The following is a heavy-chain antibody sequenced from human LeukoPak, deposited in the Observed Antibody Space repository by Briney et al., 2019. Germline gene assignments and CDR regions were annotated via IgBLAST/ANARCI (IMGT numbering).Heavy chain of an antibody. J-gene: IGHJ4*02. CDR2: ISGSGTST. Sequence: GGSLRLSCAASGFTFSSDAMSWVRQAPGKGLEWVPAISGSGTSTYHADSVKGRFTISRDNSKNTLYLQMNSLRDEDTAVYFCANSEQWLVRYFEYWGQGTLVTVSS. CDR3: ANSEQWLVRYFEY. D-gene: IGHD6-19*01. CDR1: GFTFSSDA. V-gene: IGHV3-23*01.